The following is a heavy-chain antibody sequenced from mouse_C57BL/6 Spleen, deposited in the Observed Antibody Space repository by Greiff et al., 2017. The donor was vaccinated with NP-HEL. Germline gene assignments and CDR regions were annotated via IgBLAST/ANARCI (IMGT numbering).Heavy chain of an antibody. CDR3: ARSDYGSRPPWFAY. Sequence: VQLQQSGAELVRPGASVKLSCKASGYTFTDYYINWVKQRPGQGLEWIARIYPGSGNTYYNEKFKGKATLTAEKSSSTAYMQLSSLTSEDSAVYFCARSDYGSRPPWFAYWGQGTLVTVSA. CDR1: GYTFTDYY. V-gene: IGHV1-76*01. D-gene: IGHD1-1*01. J-gene: IGHJ3*01. CDR2: IYPGSGNT.